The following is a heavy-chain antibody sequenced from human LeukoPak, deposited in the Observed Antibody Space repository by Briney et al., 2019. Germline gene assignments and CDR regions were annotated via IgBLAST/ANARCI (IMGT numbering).Heavy chain of an antibody. Sequence: GGSLRLSCAASGFTFSNYVMSWVRQAPGKGLEWVSSVSDSGGYTYYADSVKGRLTISRDNSKNTVYLQMNSLRAGDTAVYYCARTIEMATISYFDYWGQGTLVTVSS. CDR3: ARTIEMATISYFDY. D-gene: IGHD5-24*01. CDR1: GFTFSNYV. J-gene: IGHJ4*02. CDR2: VSDSGGYT. V-gene: IGHV3-23*01.